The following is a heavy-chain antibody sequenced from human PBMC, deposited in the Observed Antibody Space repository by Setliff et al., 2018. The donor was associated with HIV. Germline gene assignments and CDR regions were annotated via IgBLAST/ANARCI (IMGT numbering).Heavy chain of an antibody. D-gene: IGHD6-13*01. CDR3: AREVVESSSWYSPYYYYYMDV. Sequence: ASETLSLTCTVSGGSISSYYWSWIRQPAGKGLEWIGRIYTSGSTNYNPSLKSRVTMSVDTSKNQFSLKLSSVTAADTAVYYCAREVVESSSWYSPYYYYYMDVWGKGTTVTVSS. CDR1: GGSISSYY. J-gene: IGHJ6*03. CDR2: IYTSGST. V-gene: IGHV4-4*07.